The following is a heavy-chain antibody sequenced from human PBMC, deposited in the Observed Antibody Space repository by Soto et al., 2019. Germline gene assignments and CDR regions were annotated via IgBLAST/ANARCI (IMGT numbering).Heavy chain of an antibody. V-gene: IGHV4-39*02. J-gene: IGHJ6*02. CDR1: GGSISSSSYY. D-gene: IGHD6-13*01. CDR2: IYYSGST. CDR3: AREERNSSRWYSLLGSGYYYYGMDV. Sequence: QLQLQESGPGLVKPSETLSLTCTVSGGSISSSSYYWGWIRQPPGKGLEWIGSIYYSGSTYYNPSLKSRVTIPVDTSKNQFSLKLSSVTAADTAVYYCAREERNSSRWYSLLGSGYYYYGMDVWGQGTTVTVSS.